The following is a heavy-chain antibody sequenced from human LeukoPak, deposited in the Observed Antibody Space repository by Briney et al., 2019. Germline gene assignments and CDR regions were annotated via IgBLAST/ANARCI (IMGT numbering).Heavy chain of an antibody. Sequence: GGSLRLSCAASGFTFSSYWMHWVRQAPGNGLVWVSRINSDGSSTDYADSVKGRFTISRDSAKNTLYLQMDSLRAEDTAVYYCSRAGHYYYGMDVWGQGTTVTVSS. D-gene: IGHD2-8*02. CDR3: SRAGHYYYGMDV. J-gene: IGHJ6*02. V-gene: IGHV3-74*01. CDR1: GFTFSSYW. CDR2: INSDGSST.